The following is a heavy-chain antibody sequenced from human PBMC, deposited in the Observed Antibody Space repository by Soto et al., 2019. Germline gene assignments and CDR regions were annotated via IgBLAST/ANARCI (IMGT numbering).Heavy chain of an antibody. D-gene: IGHD3-16*01. J-gene: IGHJ4*02. V-gene: IGHV2-5*02. CDR2: IYWDDDQ. CDR1: GFSLGSNRVA. Sequence: QITLKESGPTLVKPTQPLTLTCTFSGFSLGSNRVAGGWIRQPPGKALQWLALIYWDDDQRYSPSLQSRLTIAKVTSNDQVVLTMANMDPEDTATYYCARHTRLDSNMITRNNFDHWGQGILVTVSS. CDR3: ARHTRLDSNMITRNNFDH.